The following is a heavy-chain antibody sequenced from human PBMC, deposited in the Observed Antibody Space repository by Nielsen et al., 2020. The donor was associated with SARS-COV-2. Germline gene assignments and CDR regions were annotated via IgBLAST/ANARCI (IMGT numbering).Heavy chain of an antibody. Sequence: GESLKISCAASGFTFSSYSMNWVRQAPGKGLEWVSSISSSSSYIYYADSVKGRFTISRDNAKNSLYLQMNSLRAEDTAVYYCARDLMETRAHYYYYYMDVWGKGTTVTVSS. D-gene: IGHD2-8*01. V-gene: IGHV3-21*01. CDR3: ARDLMETRAHYYYYYMDV. CDR2: ISSSSSYI. CDR1: GFTFSSYS. J-gene: IGHJ6*03.